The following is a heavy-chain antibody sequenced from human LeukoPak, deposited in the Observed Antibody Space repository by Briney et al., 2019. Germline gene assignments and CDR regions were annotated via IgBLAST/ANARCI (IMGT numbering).Heavy chain of an antibody. J-gene: IGHJ4*02. CDR2: IKQDGSAQ. CDR3: AKGRGVGATGAPLFDY. D-gene: IGHD1-26*01. Sequence: GGSLRLSCAPSGFPFSSYWITWVRQAPGKGLEWVAHIKQDGSAQYYVDSVKGRFTISRDNAKTWLYLQMNSLTDEDTAGYYCAKGRGVGATGAPLFDYWGQGTLVTVSS. V-gene: IGHV3-7*01. CDR1: GFPFSSYW.